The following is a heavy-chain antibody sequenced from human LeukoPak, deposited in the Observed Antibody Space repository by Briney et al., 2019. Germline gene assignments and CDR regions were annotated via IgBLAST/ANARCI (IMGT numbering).Heavy chain of an antibody. J-gene: IGHJ1*01. CDR1: GFTFSRYG. D-gene: IGHD2-2*01. CDR2: IRYDGSDK. Sequence: SGGSLRLSCAASGFTFSRYGMHWVRQAPGKGLEWVAFIRYDGSDKSYADSVKGRFTISRDNSNNTLYLQMINLRVEDMALYYCAKYLCSTSKCYRDFQHWGQGTLVTVSS. V-gene: IGHV3-30*02. CDR3: AKYLCSTSKCYRDFQH.